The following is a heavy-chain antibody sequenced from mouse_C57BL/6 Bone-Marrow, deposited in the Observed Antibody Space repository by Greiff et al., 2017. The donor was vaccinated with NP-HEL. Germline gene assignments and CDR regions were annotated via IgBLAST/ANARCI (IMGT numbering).Heavy chain of an antibody. Sequence: QVQLQQPGAEFVKPGASVKMSCKASGYTFTSYWLTWVKQRPGQGLEWIGDIYPGSGSTNYHEKFKSKATLSVDPSSSTAYMQLSSLTSEDSAVYYCARPLYYGSSLDYWGQGTTLTVSS. V-gene: IGHV1-55*01. J-gene: IGHJ2*01. CDR1: GYTFTSYW. D-gene: IGHD1-1*01. CDR3: ARPLYYGSSLDY. CDR2: IYPGSGST.